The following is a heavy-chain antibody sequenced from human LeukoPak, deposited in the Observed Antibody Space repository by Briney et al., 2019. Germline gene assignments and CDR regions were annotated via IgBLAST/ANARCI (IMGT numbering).Heavy chain of an antibody. V-gene: IGHV3-74*01. D-gene: IGHD3-10*01. CDR1: GFTFSSYW. J-gene: IGHJ5*02. CDR2: INSDGSST. Sequence: GGSLRLSCAASGFTFSSYWMHWVRQAPGKGLMWVSRINSDGSSTSYADSVKGRFTISRDNAKNTLYLQMNSLRAEDTAVYYCARGPSSPYYDGSGSYSPNWFDPWGQGTLVTVSS. CDR3: ARGPSSPYYDGSGSYSPNWFDP.